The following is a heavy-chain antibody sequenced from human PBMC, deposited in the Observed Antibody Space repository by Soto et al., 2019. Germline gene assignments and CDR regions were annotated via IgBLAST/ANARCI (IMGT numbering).Heavy chain of an antibody. CDR2: IYPGDSDT. D-gene: IGHD5-12*01. V-gene: IGHV5-51*01. J-gene: IGHJ4*02. Sequence: GESLKISCQGTGYRFSSSWIGWVRQKPGKGLEWMGIIYPGDSDTRYSPSFQGQVTISADKSISTAYLQWSSLKASDTAMYYCARHGDGYNYPVDYWGQGTLVTVSS. CDR3: ARHGDGYNYPVDY. CDR1: GYRFSSSW.